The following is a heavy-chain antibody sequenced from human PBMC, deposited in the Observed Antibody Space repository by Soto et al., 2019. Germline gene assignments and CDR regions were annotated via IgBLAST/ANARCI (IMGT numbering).Heavy chain of an antibody. CDR3: ATTRRITIFGVVSNDY. Sequence: GASVKVSCKASGYTFTGYYMHWVRQAPGQGLEWMGGFDPEDGGTIYAQKFQGRVTMTEDTSTDTAYMELSSLRSEDTAVYYCATTRRITIFGVVSNDYWGQGTLVTVSS. J-gene: IGHJ4*02. D-gene: IGHD3-3*01. CDR1: GYTFTGYY. CDR2: FDPEDGGT. V-gene: IGHV1-24*01.